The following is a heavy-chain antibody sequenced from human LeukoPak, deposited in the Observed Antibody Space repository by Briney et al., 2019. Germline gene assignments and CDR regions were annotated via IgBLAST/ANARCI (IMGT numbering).Heavy chain of an antibody. J-gene: IGHJ5*02. CDR3: ARACVGCWWFDH. CDR1: GVRFSNYW. D-gene: IGHD2-15*01. CDR2: ISSGVIST. Sequence: PGGSLRLSCAASGVRFSNYWIHMGPPAPRKRLVWGSRISSGVISTNYADPVKGRFTISRENAKNTVYLQMNSLRVEDTAVYYCARACVGCWWFDHWGQGTLVTVSS. V-gene: IGHV3-74*01.